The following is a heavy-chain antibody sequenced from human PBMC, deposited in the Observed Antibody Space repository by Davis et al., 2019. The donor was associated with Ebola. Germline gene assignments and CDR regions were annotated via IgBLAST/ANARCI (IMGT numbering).Heavy chain of an antibody. CDR2: IKSKTDGGTT. CDR1: GFTFSSYS. V-gene: IGHV3-15*07. Sequence: GGSLRLSCAASGFTFSSYSMNWVRQAPGRGLEWVGRIKSKTDGGTTDYAAPVKGRFTISRDDSKNTLYLQMNSLRAEDTAVYYCAKVGNIVATILAEGFDYWGQGTLVTVSS. CDR3: AKVGNIVATILAEGFDY. D-gene: IGHD5-12*01. J-gene: IGHJ4*02.